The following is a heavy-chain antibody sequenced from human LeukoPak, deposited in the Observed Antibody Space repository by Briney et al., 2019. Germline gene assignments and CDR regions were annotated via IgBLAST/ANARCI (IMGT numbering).Heavy chain of an antibody. Sequence: SETLSLTRTVSGGSISSSSYYWGWIRQPPGTGLEWLGSIYYSGSTYYNPSLKSRVTISVDTSKNQFSLKLSSVTAADTAVYYCARQGGEYEWELLPSNNWFDPWGQGTLVTVSS. CDR2: IYYSGST. D-gene: IGHD1-26*01. CDR1: GGSISSSSYY. J-gene: IGHJ5*02. V-gene: IGHV4-39*01. CDR3: ARQGGEYEWELLPSNNWFDP.